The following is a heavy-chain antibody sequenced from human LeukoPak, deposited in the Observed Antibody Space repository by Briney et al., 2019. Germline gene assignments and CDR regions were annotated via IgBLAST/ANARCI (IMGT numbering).Heavy chain of an antibody. Sequence: PSETLSLTCAVYGGSFSGYYCSWIRQPPGKGLEWIGEINHSGSTNYNPSLKSRVTISVDTSKNQFSLKLSSVTAADTAVYYCASEGMVRGALLAYWGQGTLVTVSS. V-gene: IGHV4-34*01. J-gene: IGHJ4*02. CDR1: GGSFSGYY. CDR2: INHSGST. CDR3: ASEGMVRGALLAY. D-gene: IGHD3-10*01.